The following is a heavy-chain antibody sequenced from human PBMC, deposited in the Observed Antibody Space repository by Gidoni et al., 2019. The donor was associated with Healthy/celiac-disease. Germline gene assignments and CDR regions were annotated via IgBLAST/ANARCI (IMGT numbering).Heavy chain of an antibody. CDR2: IYGGGST. V-gene: IGHV3-66*01. D-gene: IGHD3-22*01. CDR3: SIRWVISRISWAYYFDY. CDR1: AFTLSRNY. Sequence: EVELVESGGGLVEPGGSVRLSCSASAFTLSRNYMSWVRQAPGKGLEWVLVIYGGGSTYYAESVKGRFTITRDNTKNTLYLQMNSLRAEDTAVYYCSIRWVISRISWAYYFDYWGQGTLVTVSS. J-gene: IGHJ4*02.